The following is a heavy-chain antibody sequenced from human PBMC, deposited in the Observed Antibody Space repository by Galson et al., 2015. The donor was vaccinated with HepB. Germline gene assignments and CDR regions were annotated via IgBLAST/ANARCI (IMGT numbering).Heavy chain of an antibody. CDR2: IYYSGST. CDR3: ARTPRDIVVVPAAILNWFDP. CDR1: GGSISSSSYY. Sequence: LSLTCTVSGGSISSSSYYWGWIRQPPGKGLEWIGSIYYSGSTYYNPSLKSRVTISVDTSKNQFSLKLSSVTAADTAVYYCARTPRDIVVVPAAILNWFDPWGQGTLVTVSS. J-gene: IGHJ5*02. D-gene: IGHD2-2*01. V-gene: IGHV4-39*07.